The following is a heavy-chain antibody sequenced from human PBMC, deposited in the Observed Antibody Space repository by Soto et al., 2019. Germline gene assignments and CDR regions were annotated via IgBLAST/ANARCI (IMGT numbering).Heavy chain of an antibody. CDR1: GFTFSSYS. CDR2: ISSSSSYI. J-gene: IGHJ4*02. D-gene: IGHD3-3*01. V-gene: IGHV3-21*04. CDR3: ARDSSSDYDLMKSPTLPDY. Sequence: GGSLRLSCAASGFTFSSYSMNWVRQAPGKGLEWVSSISSSSSYIYYADSVKGRFTISRDNAKSSLYLQMNSLRAEDTAVYYCARDSSSDYDLMKSPTLPDYWGQGTLVTVSS.